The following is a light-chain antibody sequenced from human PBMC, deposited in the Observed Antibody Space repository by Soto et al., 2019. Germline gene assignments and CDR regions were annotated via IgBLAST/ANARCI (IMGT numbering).Light chain of an antibody. CDR3: QVWDSSSEHPV. Sequence: SYELTQPPSVSGAPGKTARITCGGNNIGSKSEHWYQQKPGQAPVLVIYYDSDRSSGIPERFSGSNSGNTATLTISRVEAGDEADYYCQVWDSSSEHPVFGGGTKVTVL. CDR1: NIGSKS. CDR2: YDS. V-gene: IGLV3-21*04. J-gene: IGLJ2*01.